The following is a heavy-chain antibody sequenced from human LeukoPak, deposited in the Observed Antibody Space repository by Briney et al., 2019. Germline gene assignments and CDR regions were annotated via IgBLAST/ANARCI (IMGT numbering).Heavy chain of an antibody. CDR2: IYYSGST. V-gene: IGHV4-39*07. Sequence: PSETLSLTCTVSGGSISGSSYYWGWIRQPPGKGLEWIGSIYYSGSTYYNPSLKSRVTISVDTSKNQFSLKLSSVTAADTAVYYCARGIPLRISGGSSKGYWFDPWGQGTLVTVSS. J-gene: IGHJ5*02. D-gene: IGHD2-15*01. CDR3: ARGIPLRISGGSSKGYWFDP. CDR1: GGSISGSSYY.